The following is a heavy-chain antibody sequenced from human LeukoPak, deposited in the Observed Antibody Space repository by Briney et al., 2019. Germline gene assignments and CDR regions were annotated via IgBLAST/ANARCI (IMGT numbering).Heavy chain of an antibody. D-gene: IGHD5-12*01. J-gene: IGHJ6*03. CDR1: GYTFTSFD. CDR3: ARGRLPGNSGGYNYMVV. V-gene: IGHV1-8*01. CDR2: MNPNSGNT. Sequence: ASVELSCKASGYTFTSFDMHWVRQATGKGLEWMGWMNPNSGNTGYAENLQGRVTMTRNTAISTAYMELSSLRSEDTGVYYCARGRLPGNSGGYNYMVVWGKGTTVT.